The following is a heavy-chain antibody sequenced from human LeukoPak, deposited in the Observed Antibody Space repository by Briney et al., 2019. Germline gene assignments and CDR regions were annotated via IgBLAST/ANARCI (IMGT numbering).Heavy chain of an antibody. Sequence: GASVKVSCKASGYNFDKFGIAWVRQAPGQGLEWMGWINTHNCNTKYAQQYQGRVTMTTDTSTSTVYMELRSLRSDDTAVYFCARDTPQHLKRYDYWGQGTQVTVSS. V-gene: IGHV1-18*01. CDR2: INTHNCNT. D-gene: IGHD6-13*01. CDR3: ARDTPQHLKRYDY. CDR1: GYNFDKFG. J-gene: IGHJ4*02.